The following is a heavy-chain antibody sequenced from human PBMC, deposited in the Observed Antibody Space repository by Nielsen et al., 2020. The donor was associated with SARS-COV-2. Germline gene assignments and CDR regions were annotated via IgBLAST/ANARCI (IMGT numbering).Heavy chain of an antibody. D-gene: IGHD5-12*01. V-gene: IGHV4-39*01. J-gene: IGHJ4*02. CDR3: ARPRGYSGYDPFDY. CDR1: GGSISSSSYY. Sequence: SETLSLTCTVSGGSISSSSYYWGWIRQPPGKGLEWIGSIYYTGSTFYDPSLKSRVTIFVDTPKNQFSLKLRSVTAADTAVYYCARPRGYSGYDPFDYWGQGTLVTVSS. CDR2: IYYTGST.